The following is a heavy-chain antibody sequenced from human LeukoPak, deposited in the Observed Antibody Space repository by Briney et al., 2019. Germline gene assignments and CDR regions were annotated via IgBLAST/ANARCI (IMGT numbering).Heavy chain of an antibody. J-gene: IGHJ5*02. D-gene: IGHD1-26*01. CDR1: GRSISSSSYY. Sequence: SETLSLTCTVSGRSISSSSYYWGWIRQPPGKGLEWIGNIYYSGSTYYNPSLKSRVTISVDTSKNQFSLKLSSVTAADTTVYYCARFATWFDPWGQGTLVTVSS. CDR2: IYYSGST. CDR3: ARFATWFDP. V-gene: IGHV4-39*01.